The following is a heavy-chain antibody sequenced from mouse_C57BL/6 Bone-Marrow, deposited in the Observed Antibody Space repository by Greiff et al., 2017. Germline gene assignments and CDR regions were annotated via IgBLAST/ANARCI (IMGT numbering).Heavy chain of an antibody. CDR3: ARKGYGKGSYAMDY. J-gene: IGHJ4*01. D-gene: IGHD2-1*01. CDR1: GFSLTSYG. V-gene: IGHV2-2*01. Sequence: VQLVESGPGLVQPSQSLSISCTVSGFSLTSYGVHWVRQSPGNGLEWLGVIWSGGSTDNNAAFISRLNISKDNSKTHVFFKMNSLQADDTAIYYCARKGYGKGSYAMDYWGQGTSVTVSS. CDR2: IWSGGST.